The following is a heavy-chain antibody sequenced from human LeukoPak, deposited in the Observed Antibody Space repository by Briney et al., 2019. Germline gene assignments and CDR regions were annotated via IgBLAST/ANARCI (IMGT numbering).Heavy chain of an antibody. CDR2: ISYDGSNK. D-gene: IGHD3-3*01. CDR1: GFTFSSYG. Sequence: GGSLRLSCAASGFTFSSYGMHWVRQAPGKGLEWVAVISYDGSNKYYADSVKGRFTISRDNSKNTLYLQMNSLRAEDTAVYYCAKINVGGGGYDFWSGYYGTDYNDYWGQGTLVTVSS. CDR3: AKINVGGGGYDFWSGYYGTDYNDY. J-gene: IGHJ4*02. V-gene: IGHV3-30*18.